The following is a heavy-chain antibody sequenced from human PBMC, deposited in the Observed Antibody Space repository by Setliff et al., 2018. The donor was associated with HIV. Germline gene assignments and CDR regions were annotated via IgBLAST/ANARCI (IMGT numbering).Heavy chain of an antibody. CDR1: GYTFTDYY. J-gene: IGHJ6*03. CDR2: VDPEDGET. Sequence: ASVKVSCKASGYTFTDYYIHWVQQAPGKGLEWVGRVDPEDGETIYAEKFQGRVTITADTSTDTAYMEMTSLRFEDTAVYYCAACGASAYYYYYMDVWGAGTTVTAP. V-gene: IGHV1-69-2*01. CDR3: AACGASAYYYYYMDV. D-gene: IGHD4-17*01.